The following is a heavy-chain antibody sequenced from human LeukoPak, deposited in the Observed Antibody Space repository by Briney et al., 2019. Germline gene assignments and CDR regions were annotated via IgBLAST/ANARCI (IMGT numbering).Heavy chain of an antibody. CDR3: ARDPRPYYDFWSGYYTVEGSFDY. CDR1: GYTFTTYG. J-gene: IGHJ4*02. V-gene: IGHV1-18*01. Sequence: ASVKVSCKASGYTFTTYGISWVRQAPGQGLEWMGWISAYNGNTNYAHKLQGRVTMTTDTSTSTAYMELRSLRSDDTAVYYCARDPRPYYDFWSGYYTVEGSFDYWGQGTLVTVSS. D-gene: IGHD3-3*01. CDR2: ISAYNGNT.